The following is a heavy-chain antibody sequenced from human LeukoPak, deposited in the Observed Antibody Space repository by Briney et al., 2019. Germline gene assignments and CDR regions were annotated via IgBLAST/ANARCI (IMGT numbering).Heavy chain of an antibody. CDR3: ARDPAGPAITYYYYYGMDV. J-gene: IGHJ6*02. CDR1: GFTFSSYS. CDR2: ISSSSSTI. V-gene: IGHV3-48*02. Sequence: GGSLRLSCAASGFTFSSYSMNWVRQAPGKGLEWVSYISSSSSTIYYADSVKGRFTISRDNAKNSLYLQMNSLRDEDTAVYYCARDPAGPAITYYYYYGMDVWGQGTTVTVSS. D-gene: IGHD5-24*01.